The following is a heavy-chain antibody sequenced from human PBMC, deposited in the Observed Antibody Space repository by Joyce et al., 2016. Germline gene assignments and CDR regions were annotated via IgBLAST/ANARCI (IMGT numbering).Heavy chain of an antibody. CDR3: TTPSCAN. CDR2: INSDDSRI. J-gene: IGHJ4*02. CDR1: GISFSMKE. D-gene: IGHD2-2*01. Sequence: EVQLVGYGGGLVQPGGSLRLSCAAFGISFSMKEMNWVRQAPGKGLEWISSINSDDSRIHYADSVRGRFTISRDNARNSLFLEMNSLRVEDTAMYYCTTPSCANWGQGSLVTVSS. V-gene: IGHV3-48*03.